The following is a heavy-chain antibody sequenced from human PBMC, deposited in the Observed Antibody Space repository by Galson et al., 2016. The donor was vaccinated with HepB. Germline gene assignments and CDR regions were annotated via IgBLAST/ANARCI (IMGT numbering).Heavy chain of an antibody. Sequence: SLRLSCAASGFTLDHYAMHWVRQAPGKGLEWVSGIRWNSGSIGYADSVKGRFTIPRDNAKNSLYLQMNRLRAGDTALYYCAKDSGAYYYDSSGYRRNAFDIWGQGTMVTVSS. CDR2: IRWNSGSI. CDR3: AKDSGAYYYDSSGYRRNAFDI. CDR1: GFTLDHYA. D-gene: IGHD3-22*01. V-gene: IGHV3-9*01. J-gene: IGHJ3*02.